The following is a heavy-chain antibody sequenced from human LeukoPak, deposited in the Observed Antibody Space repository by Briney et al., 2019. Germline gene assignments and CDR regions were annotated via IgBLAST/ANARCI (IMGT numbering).Heavy chain of an antibody. V-gene: IGHV1-46*01. D-gene: IGHD3-22*01. CDR2: INPSGGST. J-gene: IGHJ6*02. CDR3: ARGGLTYYDNIRSGAYYYGLDV. Sequence: ASVKVSCKASGYTFTSYYIHWVRQAPGQGLEWMGIINPSGGSTSYAQKFQGRVTMTRDTSTSTVYMELSSLRSEDTAVYYCARGGLTYYDNIRSGAYYYGLDVWGRGTTVTVSS. CDR1: GYTFTSYY.